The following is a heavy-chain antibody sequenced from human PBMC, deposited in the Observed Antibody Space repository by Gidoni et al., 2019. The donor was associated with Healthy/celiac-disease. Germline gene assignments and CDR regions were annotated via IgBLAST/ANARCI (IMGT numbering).Heavy chain of an antibody. CDR2: ISYDGSNK. D-gene: IGHD3-10*01. V-gene: IGHV3-30*18. CDR3: AKGGSNGDLDY. Sequence: QVHLVESGGGVVQPVRSLRLYCVAAGFTFSTYGMLWVRQAPGKGLEWVAVISYDGSNKYYADSVKGRFTISRDNSKNTLYLQMNSLRAEDTAVYYCAKGGSNGDLDYWGQGTLVTVSS. J-gene: IGHJ4*02. CDR1: GFTFSTYG.